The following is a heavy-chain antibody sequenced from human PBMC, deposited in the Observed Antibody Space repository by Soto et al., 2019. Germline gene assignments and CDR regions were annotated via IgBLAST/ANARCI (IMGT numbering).Heavy chain of an antibody. CDR2: ISSSSSYI. Sequence: GGSLRLSCAASGFTFSSYSMNWVRQAPGKGLEWVSSISSSSSYIYYAASVKGRFTISRDNAKNSLYLQMNSLRAEDTAVYYCARGSPYYYYYGMDVWGQGTTVTVSS. J-gene: IGHJ6*02. V-gene: IGHV3-21*01. CDR3: ARGSPYYYYYGMDV. CDR1: GFTFSSYS.